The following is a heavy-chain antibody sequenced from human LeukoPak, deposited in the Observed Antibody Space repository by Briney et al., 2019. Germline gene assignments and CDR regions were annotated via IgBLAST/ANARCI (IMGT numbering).Heavy chain of an antibody. CDR3: ARDGCPTGTNSNCLGNWFDP. CDR1: GGSISSYF. D-gene: IGHD4/OR15-4a*01. V-gene: IGHV4-59*01. Sequence: SETLSLTCTVSGGSISSYFWSWIRQPPGKGLEWIGCVSYTGRSHYNPSLKSRVTISVDTTKNQVSLRLRSVTAADTAVYYCARDGCPTGTNSNCLGNWFDPWGQGTLVTVSS. CDR2: VSYTGRS. J-gene: IGHJ5*02.